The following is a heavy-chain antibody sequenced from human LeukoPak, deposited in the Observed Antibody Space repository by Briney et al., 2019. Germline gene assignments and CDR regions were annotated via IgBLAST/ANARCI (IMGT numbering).Heavy chain of an antibody. D-gene: IGHD3-22*01. CDR3: ARVDYDYDSSGYFNAFDI. V-gene: IGHV3-11*01. J-gene: IGHJ3*02. Sequence: GASIYYADSVKGRFTISRDNAKNSLYLQMNSLRAEDTAVYYCARVDYDYDSSGYFNAFDIWGQGTMVSVSS. CDR2: GASI.